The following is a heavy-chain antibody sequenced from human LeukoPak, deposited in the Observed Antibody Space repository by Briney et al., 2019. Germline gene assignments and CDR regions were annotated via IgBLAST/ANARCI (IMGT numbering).Heavy chain of an antibody. CDR1: GFTVSSNY. V-gene: IGHV3-11*04. CDR2: ISSSGSNI. J-gene: IGHJ6*03. Sequence: GGSLRLSCAASGFTVSSNYMSWVRQAPGKGLEWISYISSSGSNIYADSVKGRFTISRDNAKNSLYLQMNSLRAEDTAVYYCARDYDGGYMDVWGKGTTVTVSS. D-gene: IGHD3-3*01. CDR3: ARDYDGGYMDV.